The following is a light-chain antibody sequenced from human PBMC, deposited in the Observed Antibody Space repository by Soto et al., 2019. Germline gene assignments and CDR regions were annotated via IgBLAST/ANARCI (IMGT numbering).Light chain of an antibody. CDR3: CSYAGSYYV. CDR1: SSDVGSYNY. CDR2: DVS. Sequence: QSVLTQPASVSGSPGQSIAISCTGTSSDVGSYNYVSWYQHHPGKAPKVMIYDVSSRPSGVSNRFSGSKSGNTASLTISALQAEDEADYYCCSYAGSYYVFGTGTKVTVL. J-gene: IGLJ1*01. V-gene: IGLV2-14*03.